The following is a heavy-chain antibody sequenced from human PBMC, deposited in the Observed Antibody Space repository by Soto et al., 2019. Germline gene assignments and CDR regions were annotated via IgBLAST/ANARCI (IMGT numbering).Heavy chain of an antibody. V-gene: IGHV3-23*01. CDR2: ISGGGDGT. Sequence: EVQLLESGGGLVRPGGSLRLSCAASGFTFYNYAMNWVRQAPGKGLELVSTISGGGDGTYYADSVKGRFTISRDNSRNTVYLQMNSLRAEDTAVYYCAKKGLGSLATYCTAGDCHDAFDVWGQGTLVTVSS. J-gene: IGHJ3*01. D-gene: IGHD2-8*02. CDR3: AKKGLGSLATYCTAGDCHDAFDV. CDR1: GFTFYNYA.